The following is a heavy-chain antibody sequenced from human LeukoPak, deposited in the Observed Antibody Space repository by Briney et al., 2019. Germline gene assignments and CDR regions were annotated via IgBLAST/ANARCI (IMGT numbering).Heavy chain of an antibody. Sequence: ASVKVSCKASGYTFTSYGISWVRQAPGQGLEWMGWISAYNGNTNYAQKLQGRVTMTTGTSTSTAYMELRSLRSDDTAVYYCARDPGSSSWYISFDYWGQGTLVTVSS. D-gene: IGHD6-13*01. CDR1: GYTFTSYG. CDR3: ARDPGSSSWYISFDY. V-gene: IGHV1-18*01. CDR2: ISAYNGNT. J-gene: IGHJ4*02.